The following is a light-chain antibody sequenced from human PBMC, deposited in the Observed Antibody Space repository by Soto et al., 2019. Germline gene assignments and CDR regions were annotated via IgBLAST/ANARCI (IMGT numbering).Light chain of an antibody. Sequence: DIQMTQSPSSLSASVGDRVTITCQASQDINNYLNWYQQKPGKAPKLLIYGASNLETGVPSRFSGSGYGTHFTFTITSLQPEDFATYYCQQYDSLAQCTFGGGTKVEIE. V-gene: IGKV1-33*01. CDR1: QDINNY. J-gene: IGKJ4*01. CDR2: GAS. CDR3: QQYDSLAQCT.